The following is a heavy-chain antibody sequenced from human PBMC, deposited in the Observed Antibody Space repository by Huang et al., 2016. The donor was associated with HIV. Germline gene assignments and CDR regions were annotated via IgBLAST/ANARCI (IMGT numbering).Heavy chain of an antibody. Sequence: QVQLVESGGGVVQPGRSLRLPCAASGFAFSSFAMHWIRQAPGKGIQWLAVISTDGTSKNYADSVRGRFTISRDNSKGTVYLQMNSLRPEDTAVYSCARTGSYYYGSGIYHFGDYWGQGTLVTVSS. V-gene: IGHV3-30*01. CDR2: ISTDGTSK. CDR1: GFAFSSFA. CDR3: ARTGSYYYGSGIYHFGDY. J-gene: IGHJ4*02. D-gene: IGHD3-10*01.